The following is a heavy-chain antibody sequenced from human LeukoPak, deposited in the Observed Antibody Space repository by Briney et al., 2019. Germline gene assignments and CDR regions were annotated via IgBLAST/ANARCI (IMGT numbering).Heavy chain of an antibody. CDR2: IYYSGST. V-gene: IGHV4-59*01. CDR1: GGSISGYY. J-gene: IGHJ4*02. Sequence: SETLSLTCTVSGGSISGYYWSWIRQPPGKGLEWIGYIYYSGSTNYNPSLKSRVTISVDTSKNQFSLKLSSVTAADTAVYYCASAPYLYAYFDYWGQGTLVTVSS. D-gene: IGHD2-2*01. CDR3: ASAPYLYAYFDY.